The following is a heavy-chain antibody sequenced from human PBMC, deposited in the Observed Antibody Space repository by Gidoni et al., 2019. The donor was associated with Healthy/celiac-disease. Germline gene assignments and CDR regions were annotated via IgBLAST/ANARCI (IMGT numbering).Heavy chain of an antibody. V-gene: IGHV4-39*01. J-gene: IGHJ4*02. Sequence: QLQLQESGPGLVKPSETLSLTCTVSAGPISSSSYYWGWIRQPPGKGLEWIGSIYYSGRTYYNPSLKSRVTISVDTSKNQFSLKLSSVTAADTAVYYCASYDFWSGYPLFEYWGQGTLVTVSS. D-gene: IGHD3-3*01. CDR1: AGPISSSSYY. CDR2: IYYSGRT. CDR3: ASYDFWSGYPLFEY.